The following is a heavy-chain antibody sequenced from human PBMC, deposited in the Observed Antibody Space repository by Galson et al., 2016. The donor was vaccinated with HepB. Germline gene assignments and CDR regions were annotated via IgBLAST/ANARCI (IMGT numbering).Heavy chain of an antibody. CDR3: AKDRPKKGAVADIFDY. CDR1: GFTFSSYA. CDR2: ISGSGGST. J-gene: IGHJ4*02. Sequence: SLRLFCAASGFTFSSYAMSWVRQAPGKGLEWVSAISGSGGSTYYADSVKGRFTISRDNSKNTLYLQMNSLRAEDTAVYYCAKDRPKKGAVADIFDYWGQGTLVTVSS. D-gene: IGHD6-19*01. V-gene: IGHV3-23*01.